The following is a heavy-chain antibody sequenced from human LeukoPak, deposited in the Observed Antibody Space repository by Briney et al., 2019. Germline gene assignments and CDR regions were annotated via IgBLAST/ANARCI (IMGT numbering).Heavy chain of an antibody. CDR1: GFTFSNAW. D-gene: IGHD3-16*02. Sequence: GGSLRLSCAASGFTFSNAWMSWVRQAPGKGLEWVGRIKSKTDGGTTDYAAPVKGRFTISRDDSKNTLYLQMNSLKTEDTAVYYCTTVPDYVWGCYRVNFDYWGQGTLVTVSS. J-gene: IGHJ4*02. V-gene: IGHV3-15*01. CDR2: IKSKTDGGTT. CDR3: TTVPDYVWGCYRVNFDY.